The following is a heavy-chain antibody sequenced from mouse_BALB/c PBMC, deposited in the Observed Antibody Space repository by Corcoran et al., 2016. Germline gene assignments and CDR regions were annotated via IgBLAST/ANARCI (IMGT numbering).Heavy chain of an antibody. J-gene: IGHJ4*01. V-gene: IGHV1-77*01. Sequence: QVQLQQSGAEVARPGASVKLSCKASGYTFTDYSVNWVKQRTGQGLEWIGEINPRSGNTYYNEKFKGKATLTADKSSSTAYMQLSSLTSEDSAVYFCARSGVYDNYKEYAMDYWGQGTTVTVSS. CDR3: ARSGVYDNYKEYAMDY. CDR2: INPRSGNT. D-gene: IGHD2-10*02. CDR1: GYTFTDYS.